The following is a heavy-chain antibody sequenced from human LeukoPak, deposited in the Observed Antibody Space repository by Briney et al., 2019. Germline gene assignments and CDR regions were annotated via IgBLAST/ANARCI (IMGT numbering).Heavy chain of an antibody. CDR2: VYYSGST. CDR3: ARQSRFVVVTGYAFDT. Sequence: PSETLSLTCTVSGGSISSSSYYWGWIRRPPGKGLEWIGSVYYSGSTYYNPSLKSRVTISVDTSKNQFSLKLSSVTAADTAVFYCARQSRFVVVTGYAFDTWGQGTMVTVSS. CDR1: GGSISSSSYY. D-gene: IGHD2-21*02. J-gene: IGHJ3*02. V-gene: IGHV4-39*01.